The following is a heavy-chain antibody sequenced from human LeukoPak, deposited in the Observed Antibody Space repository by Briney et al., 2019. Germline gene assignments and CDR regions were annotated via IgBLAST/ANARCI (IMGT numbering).Heavy chain of an antibody. V-gene: IGHV3-23*01. CDR1: GFTFNSYA. Sequence: GGSLRLSCAASGFTFNSYAMSWVRQAPGKGLEWVSVISGSGGSTYYADSVKGRFTISRDNSKNTLYLQMNSLRAEDTAVYYCAKGYSSSWYYIDYWGQGTLVTVSS. CDR3: AKGYSSSWYYIDY. D-gene: IGHD6-13*01. CDR2: ISGSGGST. J-gene: IGHJ4*02.